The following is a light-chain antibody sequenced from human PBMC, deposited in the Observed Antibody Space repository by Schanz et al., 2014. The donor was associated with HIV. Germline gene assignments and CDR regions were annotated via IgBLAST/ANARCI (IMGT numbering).Light chain of an antibody. CDR1: GSDIDAYKY. CDR3: CSFTSRRTL. V-gene: IGLV2-14*03. Sequence: QSVLTQPPSASGSRGQSITISCAETGSDIDAYKYVSWYQQHPGKAPRLLIYDAINRPPGVSDRFSGSRSGDMASLIISGLQPDDEADYYCCSFTSRRTLFGGGTKLTVL. CDR2: DAI. J-gene: IGLJ2*01.